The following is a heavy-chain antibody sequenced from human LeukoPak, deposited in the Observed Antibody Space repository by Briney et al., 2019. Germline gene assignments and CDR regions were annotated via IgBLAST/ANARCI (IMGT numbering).Heavy chain of an antibody. CDR1: GYTFTSSY. CDR2: INPSGGST. V-gene: IGHV1-46*01. Sequence: ASVKVSCTASGYTFTSSYMHWVRQAPGPGLEWMGIINPSGGSTSYAQKFQGRVTMTRDTSTSTVYMELSSLRAEDTAVYYCARAPRTSDFDYWGQGTLVTVSS. CDR3: ARAPRTSDFDY. J-gene: IGHJ4*02.